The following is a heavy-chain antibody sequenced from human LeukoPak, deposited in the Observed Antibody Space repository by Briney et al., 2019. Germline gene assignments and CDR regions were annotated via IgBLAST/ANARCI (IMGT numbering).Heavy chain of an antibody. CDR2: ISAYNGNT. Sequence: ASVKVSCKASGYTFTSYGISWVRQAPGQGLEWMGWISAYNGNTNYAQKLQGRVTMTTDTSTSTAYMELRSLRSDDTAVYYCARDRIVYDFWSGSVSWGQGTLVTVSS. V-gene: IGHV1-18*01. D-gene: IGHD3-3*01. CDR1: GYTFTSYG. J-gene: IGHJ4*02. CDR3: ARDRIVYDFWSGSVS.